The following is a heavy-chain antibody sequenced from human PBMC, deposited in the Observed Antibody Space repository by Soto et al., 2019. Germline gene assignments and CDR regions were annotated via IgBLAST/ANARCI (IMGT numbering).Heavy chain of an antibody. V-gene: IGHV3-23*01. CDR1: GFTFSSYA. Sequence: GGSLRLSCAASGFTFSSYAMSWVRQTPGKGLQWVSTISGNGVSTYYADSVRARFSISRDNSRDTLFLQMNGLRAEDTAVYFCAQEYSGSYYADNWGQGALVTVSS. CDR2: ISGNGVST. D-gene: IGHD1-26*01. CDR3: AQEYSGSYYADN. J-gene: IGHJ4*02.